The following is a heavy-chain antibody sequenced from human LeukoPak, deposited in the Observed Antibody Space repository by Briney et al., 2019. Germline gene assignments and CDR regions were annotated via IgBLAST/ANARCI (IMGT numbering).Heavy chain of an antibody. J-gene: IGHJ3*02. CDR1: GFTVSSNY. CDR3: ARDRSPFGYGFDI. Sequence: GGSLRLSCAASGFTVSSNYMSWVRQAPGKGLEWVSVIYSGGSTYYADSVKGRFTISRDNSKNTLYLQMNSLRAEDTAVYYCARDRSPFGYGFDIWGQGTMVTVSS. D-gene: IGHD3-16*01. V-gene: IGHV3-53*01. CDR2: IYSGGST.